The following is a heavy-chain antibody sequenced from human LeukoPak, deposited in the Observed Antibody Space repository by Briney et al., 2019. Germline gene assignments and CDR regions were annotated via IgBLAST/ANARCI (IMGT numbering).Heavy chain of an antibody. Sequence: GSSVKVSCKASGGTFTNYAINWVRQAPGQGFEWMGRIIPILDVTNYAQKFQGRVTITADQSTSTAYMELSSLRSEDTAVYYCARGGGVDILTGFQYWGQGTLVTVSS. CDR2: IIPILDVT. D-gene: IGHD3-9*01. V-gene: IGHV1-69*04. CDR3: ARGGGVDILTGFQY. CDR1: GGTFTNYA. J-gene: IGHJ4*02.